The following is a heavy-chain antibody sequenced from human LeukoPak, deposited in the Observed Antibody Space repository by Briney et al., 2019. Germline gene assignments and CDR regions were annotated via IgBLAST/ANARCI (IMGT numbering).Heavy chain of an antibody. D-gene: IGHD3-3*01. CDR2: NYYSGST. CDR3: ARTRFLEWQVNWFDP. CDR1: GGSISSSNYY. J-gene: IGHJ5*02. Sequence: SETLSLTCTVSGGSISSSNYYWGWIRQPPGKGLEWIGSNYYSGSTYYNPSLKSRITMSVDTSKNQFSLKLSSVTAADTAVYYCARTRFLEWQVNWFDPWGQGTLVTVSS. V-gene: IGHV4-39*07.